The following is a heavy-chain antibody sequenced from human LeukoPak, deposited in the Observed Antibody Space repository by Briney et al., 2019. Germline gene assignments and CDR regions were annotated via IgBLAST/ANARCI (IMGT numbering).Heavy chain of an antibody. Sequence: ASVKVSCKASGYTFTSYGISWVRQAPGQGLEWMGWISAYNGNTNYAQKLQGRVTMTTDTSTSTAYMELRSLRSEDTAVYYCATGLGYCSSTSCYLDYWGQGTLVTVSS. CDR1: GYTFTSYG. D-gene: IGHD2-2*01. CDR2: ISAYNGNT. CDR3: ATGLGYCSSTSCYLDY. V-gene: IGHV1-18*01. J-gene: IGHJ4*02.